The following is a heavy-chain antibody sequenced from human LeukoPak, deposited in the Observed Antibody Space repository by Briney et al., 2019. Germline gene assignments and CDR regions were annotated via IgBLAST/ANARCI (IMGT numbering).Heavy chain of an antibody. D-gene: IGHD1-26*01. V-gene: IGHV1-8*01. Sequence: ASVKVSCKASGYTFTSYDINWVRQATGQGLEWMGWMNPNSGNTGYAQKFQGRVTMTRNTSISTAYMELSSLRSEDTAVYYCATVYSGSYSPFDYWGQGTLVTVSS. J-gene: IGHJ4*02. CDR3: ATVYSGSYSPFDY. CDR2: MNPNSGNT. CDR1: GYTFTSYD.